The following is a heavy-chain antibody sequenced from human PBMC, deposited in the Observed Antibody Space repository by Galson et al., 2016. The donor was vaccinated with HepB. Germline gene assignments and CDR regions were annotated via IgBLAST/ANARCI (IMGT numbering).Heavy chain of an antibody. Sequence: SLRLSCAASGFTFSNYAMTWVRQAPGKGLEWISTINNNDDSTYYADSVQGRFTISRDKSKNTLFLQMNSLRAEDTAVYYCAKDWSTTTCVQGCLDVWGQGTTGTVSS. CDR3: AKDWSTTTCVQGCLDV. D-gene: IGHD3-10*02. CDR2: INNNDDST. CDR1: GFTFSNYA. V-gene: IGHV3-23*01. J-gene: IGHJ6*02.